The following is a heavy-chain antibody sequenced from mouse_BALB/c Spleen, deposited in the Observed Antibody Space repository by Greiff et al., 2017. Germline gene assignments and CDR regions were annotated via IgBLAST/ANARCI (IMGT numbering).Heavy chain of an antibody. Sequence: EVQLQQSGAELVKPGASVKLSCTASGFNITDTYMHWVKQRPEQGLEWIGRIDPANGNTKYDPKFQGKATITADTSSNTAYLQLSSLTSEDTAVYYSARGYYGSSYDAMDYWGQGTSVTVSS. CDR1: GFNITDTY. CDR3: ARGYYGSSYDAMDY. J-gene: IGHJ4*01. V-gene: IGHV14-3*02. CDR2: IDPANGNT. D-gene: IGHD1-1*01.